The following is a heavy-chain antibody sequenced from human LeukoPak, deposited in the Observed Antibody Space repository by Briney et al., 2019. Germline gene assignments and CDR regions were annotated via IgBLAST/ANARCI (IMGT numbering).Heavy chain of an antibody. J-gene: IGHJ4*02. D-gene: IGHD3-22*01. V-gene: IGHV3-20*03. CDR2: ITWNAGST. Sequence: GGGLRHSSAASGFTFADYGMSWVRQGPGKGLEWVSGITWNAGSTGYADSVRGRFTISTDKTKNTLYLQMNSLKAEDTALYYCVRAGDDSSGYFDYWGQGTLVTVSS. CDR3: VRAGDDSSGYFDY. CDR1: GFTFADYG.